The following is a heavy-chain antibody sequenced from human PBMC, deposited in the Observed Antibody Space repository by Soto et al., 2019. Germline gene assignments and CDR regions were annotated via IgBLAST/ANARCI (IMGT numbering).Heavy chain of an antibody. D-gene: IGHD4-17*01. V-gene: IGHV3-30-3*01. J-gene: IGHJ5*02. CDR1: GFTFSSYA. CDR2: ISYDGSNK. CDR3: ARGSTVTTWGWFDP. Sequence: QVQLVESGGGVVQPGRSLRLSCAASGFTFSSYAMHWVRQAPGKGLEWVAVISYDGSNKYYADSGKGRFTISRDNSKNTLYLKMNSLRAEDTAVYYCARGSTVTTWGWFDPWGQGTLVTVSS.